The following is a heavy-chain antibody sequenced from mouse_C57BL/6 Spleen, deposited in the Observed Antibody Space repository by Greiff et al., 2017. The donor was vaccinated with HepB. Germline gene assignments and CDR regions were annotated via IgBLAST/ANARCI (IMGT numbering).Heavy chain of an antibody. Sequence: QVHVKQPGAELVKPGASVKLSCKASGYTFTSYWMHWVKQRPGQGLEWIGMIHPNSGSTNYNEKFKSKATLTVDKSSSTAYMQLSSLTSEDSAVYYCARGPIYYDYDVPFAYWGQGTLVTVSA. V-gene: IGHV1-64*01. CDR3: ARGPIYYDYDVPFAY. CDR2: IHPNSGST. J-gene: IGHJ3*01. CDR1: GYTFTSYW. D-gene: IGHD2-4*01.